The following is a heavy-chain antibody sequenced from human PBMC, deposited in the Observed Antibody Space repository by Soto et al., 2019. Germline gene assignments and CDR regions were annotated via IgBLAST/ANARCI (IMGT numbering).Heavy chain of an antibody. D-gene: IGHD2-2*01. V-gene: IGHV3-49*02. CDR2: IRSKAYGGTT. Sequence: APGKGLEWVGFIRSKAYGGTTEYAASVKGRFTISRDDSKSIAYLQMNSLKTEDTAVYYCTRDNVVVPAAIFEFVDYWGQGTLVTVSS. CDR3: TRDNVVVPAAIFEFVDY. J-gene: IGHJ4*02.